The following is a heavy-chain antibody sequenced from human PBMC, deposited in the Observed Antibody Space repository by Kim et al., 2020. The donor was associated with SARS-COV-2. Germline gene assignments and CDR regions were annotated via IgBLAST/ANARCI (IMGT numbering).Heavy chain of an antibody. CDR3: ARHGSRGIRFLEWLYDFDY. Sequence: SETLSLTCTVSGGSIGSSSYYWGWIRQPPGKGLEWIGSIYYSGSTYYNPSLKSRVTISVDTSKNQFSLKLSSVTAADTAVYYCARHGSRGIRFLEWLYDFDYWGQGTLVTVSS. V-gene: IGHV4-39*01. CDR1: GGSIGSSSYY. D-gene: IGHD3-3*01. CDR2: IYYSGST. J-gene: IGHJ4*02.